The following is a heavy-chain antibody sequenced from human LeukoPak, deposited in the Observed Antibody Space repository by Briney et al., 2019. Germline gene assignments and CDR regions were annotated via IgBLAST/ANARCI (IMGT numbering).Heavy chain of an antibody. CDR1: GFTFSSYW. V-gene: IGHV3-74*01. D-gene: IGHD3-16*01. CDR2: INSDGSST. Sequence: PGGSLRLSCAASGFTFSSYWMHWVRQAPGKGLGWVSRINSDGSSTSYADSVKGRFTISRDNAKNTLYLQMNSLRAEDTAVYYCARDGGQFPRWFDPWGQGTLVTVSS. J-gene: IGHJ5*02. CDR3: ARDGGQFPRWFDP.